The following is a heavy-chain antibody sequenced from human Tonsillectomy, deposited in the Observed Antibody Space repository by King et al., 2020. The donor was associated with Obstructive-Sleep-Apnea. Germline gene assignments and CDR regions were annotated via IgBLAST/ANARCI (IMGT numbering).Heavy chain of an antibody. J-gene: IGHJ4*02. D-gene: IGHD3-10*02. CDR1: GGSIGSGGFY. CDR2: IYNGETS. CDR3: ARDHDRERGIFDY. V-gene: IGHV4-31*03. Sequence: VQLQESGPGLVTPSQTLSLTCTVSGGSIGSGGFYWSWIRQLPGRDLEWIGYIYNGETSYYNPSLESRVTISADTSKDQFSLKLTSVTAAETAVYYCARDHDRERGIFDYWGQGTLVTVSS.